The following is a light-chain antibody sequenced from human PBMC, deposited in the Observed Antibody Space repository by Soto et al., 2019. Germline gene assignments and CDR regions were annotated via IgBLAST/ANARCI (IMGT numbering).Light chain of an antibody. J-gene: IGLJ1*01. V-gene: IGLV2-14*01. CDR3: SSYTSSSTPYV. CDR2: DVT. Sequence: QSVLTQPASVSGSPGQSITISCTGTSSDVGGYNYVSWYQQHPVKAPKLMIYDVTNRPSGVSDRFSGSKSGNTASLTISGLQAEAGADYYCSSYTSSSTPYVFGTGTKLTVL. CDR1: SSDVGGYNY.